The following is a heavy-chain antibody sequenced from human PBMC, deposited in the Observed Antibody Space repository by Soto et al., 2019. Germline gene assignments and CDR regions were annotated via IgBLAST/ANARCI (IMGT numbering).Heavy chain of an antibody. V-gene: IGHV1-18*01. D-gene: IGHD6-6*01. CDR1: GYIFLSYG. J-gene: IGHJ4*02. CDR3: ARVFRWSSSSWGFDY. Sequence: QVPLVQSGAEVKKPGASVKVSCKASGYIFLSYGITWVRQAPGQGLEWMGWISAYNANTNYGQKFQDRVSMTTDTSSNTAYLEVRSLRSDDTAFYFCARVFRWSSSSWGFDYWGQGTLVTVSS. CDR2: ISAYNANT.